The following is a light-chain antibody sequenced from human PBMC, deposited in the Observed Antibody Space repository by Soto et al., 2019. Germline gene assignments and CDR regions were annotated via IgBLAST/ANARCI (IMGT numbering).Light chain of an antibody. J-gene: IGKJ1*01. CDR1: QSISHW. CDR2: DAS. CDR3: QQYHTYRT. Sequence: DIQMTQAPSTLSASIGDRVIITCRASQSISHWLSWYQQKPGKAPKLLISDASILESWVPSRFSGSTSGTEFTLTISSLQPDDFATYYCQQYHTYRTFGQGTTVEIK. V-gene: IGKV1-5*01.